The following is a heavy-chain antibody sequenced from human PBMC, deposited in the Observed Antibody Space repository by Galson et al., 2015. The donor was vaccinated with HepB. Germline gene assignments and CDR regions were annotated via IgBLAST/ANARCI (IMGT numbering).Heavy chain of an antibody. CDR2: IYSGGST. V-gene: IGHV3-53*01. CDR1: GFTVSSNY. J-gene: IGHJ5*02. CDR3: ARDRVAVAGKDVRWFDP. D-gene: IGHD6-19*01. Sequence: SLRLSCAASGFTVSSNYMSWVRQAPGKGLEWVSVIYSGGSTYYADSVKGRFTISRHNSKNTLYLQMNSLRAEDTAVYYCARDRVAVAGKDVRWFDPWGQGTLVTVSS.